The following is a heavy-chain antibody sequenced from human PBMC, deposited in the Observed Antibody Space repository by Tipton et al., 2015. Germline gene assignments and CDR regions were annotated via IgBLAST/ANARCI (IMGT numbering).Heavy chain of an antibody. J-gene: IGHJ4*02. V-gene: IGHV4-38-2*01. CDR1: AYSISSDYY. CDR3: ACQDYDILTRDYQTVDY. Sequence: TLSLTCAVSAYSISSDYYWGWIRQPPGKGLEWIGSISHSGNTYYNPSLKSRVTMSRDTSKNQFSLKLTSVTAADMAVYYCACQDYDILTRDYQTVDYWGQGTLVTVSS. D-gene: IGHD3-9*01. CDR2: ISHSGNT.